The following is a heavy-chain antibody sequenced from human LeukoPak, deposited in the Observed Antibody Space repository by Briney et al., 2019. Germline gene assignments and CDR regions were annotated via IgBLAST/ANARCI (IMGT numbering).Heavy chain of an antibody. D-gene: IGHD3-22*01. CDR1: GFTFSSYE. Sequence: GGSLRLSCAASGFTFSSYEMNWVRQAPGKGLEWVSYISSSGSTIYYADSVKGRFTISRDNAKNSLYLQMNSLRAEDTAVYYCARADDSSGYPPYFDYWGQGTLVTVSS. CDR3: ARADDSSGYPPYFDY. J-gene: IGHJ4*02. V-gene: IGHV3-48*03. CDR2: ISSSGSTI.